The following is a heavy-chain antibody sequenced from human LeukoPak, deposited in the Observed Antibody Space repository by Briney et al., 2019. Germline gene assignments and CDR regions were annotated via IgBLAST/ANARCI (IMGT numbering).Heavy chain of an antibody. CDR2: IYYSGST. V-gene: IGHV4-59*01. CDR1: GGSFSGYY. CDR3: ARDRGYDYVWGSYRYDY. D-gene: IGHD3-16*02. J-gene: IGHJ4*02. Sequence: PSETLSLTCAVYGGSFSGYYWSWIRQPPGKGLEWIGYIYYSGSTNYNPSLKSRVTISVDTSKNQFSLKLSSVTAADTAVYYCARDRGYDYVWGSYRYDYWGQGTLVTVSS.